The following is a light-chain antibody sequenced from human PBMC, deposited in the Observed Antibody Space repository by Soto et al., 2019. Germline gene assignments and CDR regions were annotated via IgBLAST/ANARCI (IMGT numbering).Light chain of an antibody. J-gene: IGLJ2*01. Sequence: QSALTQPASVSGSPGQSITISCTGTSSDVGSYNLVSWYQQHPGKAPKLMIYEVTKWASGVSNRFSGSKSGDTASLTISGLQAEDEADYYCCSYAVGSTVVFGGGTKLTVL. V-gene: IGLV2-23*02. CDR1: SSDVGSYNL. CDR2: EVT. CDR3: CSYAVGSTVV.